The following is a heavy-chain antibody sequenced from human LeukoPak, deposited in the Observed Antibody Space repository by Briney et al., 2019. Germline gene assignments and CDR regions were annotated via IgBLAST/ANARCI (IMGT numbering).Heavy chain of an antibody. D-gene: IGHD1-26*01. CDR3: ARLYSGSYQFDY. CDR1: GYTFTGYY. Sequence: ASVKVSCKASGYTFTGYYMHWVRQAPGQGLEWMGRIIPIFGTANYAQKFQGRVTITTDESTSTAYMELSSLRSEDTAVYYCARLYSGSYQFDYWGQGTLVTVSS. V-gene: IGHV1-69*05. CDR2: IIPIFGTA. J-gene: IGHJ4*02.